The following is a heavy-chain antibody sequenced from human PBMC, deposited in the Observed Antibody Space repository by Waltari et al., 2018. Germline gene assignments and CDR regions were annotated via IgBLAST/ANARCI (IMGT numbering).Heavy chain of an antibody. V-gene: IGHV3-64*01. CDR3: ARGPAVVDDYFDY. CDR2: ISSNGGST. D-gene: IGHD2-15*01. CDR1: GFTFSSYA. Sequence: EVQLVESGGGLVQPGGSLRLSCAASGFTFSSYAMHWVRQAPGKGLEYVSAISSNGGSTYYANSVKGRFTISRDNSKNTLYLQMGSLRAEDMAVYYCARGPAVVDDYFDYWGQGTLVTVSS. J-gene: IGHJ4*02.